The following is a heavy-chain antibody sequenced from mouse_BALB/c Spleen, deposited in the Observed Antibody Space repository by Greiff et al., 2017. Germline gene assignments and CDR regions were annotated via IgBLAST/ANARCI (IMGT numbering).Heavy chain of an antibody. V-gene: IGHV14-3*02. CDR1: GFNIKDTY. D-gene: IGHD2-3*01. J-gene: IGHJ4*01. CDR2: IDPANGNT. Sequence: VQLQQSGAELVKPGASVKLSCTASGFNIKDTYMHWVKQRPEQGLEWIGRIDPANGNTKYDPKFQGKATITADTSSNTAYLQLSSLTSEDTAVYYCASNDGNYYYAMDYWGQGTSVTVSS. CDR3: ASNDGNYYYAMDY.